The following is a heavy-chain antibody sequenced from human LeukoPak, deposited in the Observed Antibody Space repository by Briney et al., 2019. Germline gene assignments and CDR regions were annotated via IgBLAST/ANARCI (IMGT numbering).Heavy chain of an antibody. CDR2: IAHSGTT. J-gene: IGHJ3*02. Sequence: SETLSLTCIVSGGSISRYSWNWIRQSPGKGLEWVGYIAHSGTTSYKSSLKSRVTISVDTSKNQFSLKLSSVTAADTAIYYCARRRKVPAPRAGDAFDIWGQGTMVTVSS. D-gene: IGHD2-21*02. V-gene: IGHV4-59*08. CDR3: ARRRKVPAPRAGDAFDI. CDR1: GGSISRYS.